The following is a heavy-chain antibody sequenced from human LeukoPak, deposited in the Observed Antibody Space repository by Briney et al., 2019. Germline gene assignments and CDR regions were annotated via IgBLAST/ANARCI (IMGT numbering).Heavy chain of an antibody. V-gene: IGHV1-2*04. CDR3: ARGISYYYGSGSVYYYYGMDV. CDR2: INPNSGGT. D-gene: IGHD3-10*01. CDR1: GYTFTGYY. Sequence: ASVKVSCKASGYTFTGYYMHWVRQAPGQGLEWMGWINPNSGGTNYAQKFQGWVTMTRDTSISTAYMELGRLRSDDTAVYYCARGISYYYGSGSVYYYYGMDVWGQGTTVTVSS. J-gene: IGHJ6*02.